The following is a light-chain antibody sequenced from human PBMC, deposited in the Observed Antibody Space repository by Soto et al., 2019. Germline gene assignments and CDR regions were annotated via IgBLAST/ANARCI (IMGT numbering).Light chain of an antibody. V-gene: IGKV3-20*01. CDR3: RHYDSLPIT. CDR2: GAS. Sequence: EIVLTQSPATLSLSPVERATLSCRASQSVSSSYLAWYQQKPGQAPRLLIYGASSRATGIPDRFSGSGSGTDFTLTISRLEPEDFAVFYCRHYDSLPITFGQGTRLEIK. J-gene: IGKJ5*01. CDR1: QSVSSSY.